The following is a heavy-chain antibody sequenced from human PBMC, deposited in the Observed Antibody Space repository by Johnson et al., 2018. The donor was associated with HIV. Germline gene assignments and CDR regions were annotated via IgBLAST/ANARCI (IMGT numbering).Heavy chain of an antibody. J-gene: IGHJ3*02. V-gene: IGHV3-30*18. CDR3: AKSGLFVLVVYAPDVFDI. CDR2: TSYDGSNK. D-gene: IGHD2-8*02. Sequence: QVKLVESGGGVVQPGRSLRLSCAASGFAFSNFGMHWVRQAPGQGLEWVAVTSYDGSNKYYADSVKGRFTISRDNSKNTLYLQRNSLRAEETAVYYCAKSGLFVLVVYAPDVFDIWGQGTMVTVS. CDR1: GFAFSNFG.